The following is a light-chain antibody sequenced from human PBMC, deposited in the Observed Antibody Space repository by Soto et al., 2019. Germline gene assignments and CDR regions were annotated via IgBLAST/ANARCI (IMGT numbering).Light chain of an antibody. J-gene: IGKJ3*01. CDR1: QTINTW. CDR2: RAS. CDR3: QQYETYSGT. V-gene: IGKV1-5*03. Sequence: DIQMTQSPSTLSASVGDRVTITCRASQTINTWLAWYQQKPGKAPKLLIYRASNSVSGVPSRFSGSGSGTEFTLTFSSLEPDDFSIYYCQQYETYSGTFGPGTKVDI.